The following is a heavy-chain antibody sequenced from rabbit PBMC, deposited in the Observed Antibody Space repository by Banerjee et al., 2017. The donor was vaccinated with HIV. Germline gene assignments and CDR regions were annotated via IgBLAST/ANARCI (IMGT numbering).Heavy chain of an antibody. J-gene: IGHJ4*01. Sequence: QQQLEESGGGLVKPGGTLTLTCKASGIDFSSSSYMCWVRQAPGKGLEWIACIYAGSSFTTDYASWAKGRFTISKTSSTTVTLQMTSLTAADTATYFCARDRDASSSGYYFNLWGQGTLVTVS. D-gene: IGHD1-1*01. V-gene: IGHV1S45*01. CDR2: IYAGSSFTT. CDR1: GIDFSSSSY. CDR3: ARDRDASSSGYYFNL.